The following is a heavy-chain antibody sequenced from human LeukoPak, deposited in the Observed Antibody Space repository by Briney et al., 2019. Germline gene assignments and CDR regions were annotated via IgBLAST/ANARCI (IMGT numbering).Heavy chain of an antibody. CDR3: ARVLLARYYGSGSYYSNYYFDY. CDR2: IYYSGST. V-gene: IGHV4-59*01. J-gene: IGHJ4*02. D-gene: IGHD3-10*01. CDR1: GGSISSYY. Sequence: SETLSLTCTVSGGSISSYYWSWIRQPPGKGLEWIGYIYYSGSTNYNPSLKSRVTISVDTSKNQFSLKLSSVTAADTAVYYCARVLLARYYGSGSYYSNYYFDYWGQGTLVTVSS.